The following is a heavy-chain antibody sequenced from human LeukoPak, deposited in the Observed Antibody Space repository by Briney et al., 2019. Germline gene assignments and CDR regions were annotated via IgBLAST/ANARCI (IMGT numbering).Heavy chain of an antibody. Sequence: GGSLRLSCAASGFTFSSYAMHWVRQAPGKGLEWVAAISYDGSNKYYADSVKGRFTISGDNSKNTLHLQMNSLRAEDTAVYYCARESGVYWFDPWGQGTLVTVSS. CDR1: GFTFSSYA. D-gene: IGHD7-27*01. V-gene: IGHV3-30-3*01. J-gene: IGHJ5*02. CDR2: ISYDGSNK. CDR3: ARESGVYWFDP.